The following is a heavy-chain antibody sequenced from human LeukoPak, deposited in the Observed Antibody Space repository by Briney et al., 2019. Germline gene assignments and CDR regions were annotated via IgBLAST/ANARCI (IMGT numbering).Heavy chain of an antibody. Sequence: SETLSLTCTVSGGSISGFYWSWIRQPPGKGLEWIGEINHSGSTNYNPSLKSRVTISVDTSKNQFSLKLSSVTAADTAVYYCARREYCSSTSCPRWFDPWGQGTLVTVSS. CDR2: INHSGST. J-gene: IGHJ5*02. CDR3: ARREYCSSTSCPRWFDP. D-gene: IGHD2-2*01. V-gene: IGHV4-34*01. CDR1: GGSISGFY.